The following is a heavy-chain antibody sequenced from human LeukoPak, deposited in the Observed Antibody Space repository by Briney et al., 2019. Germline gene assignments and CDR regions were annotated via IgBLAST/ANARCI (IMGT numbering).Heavy chain of an antibody. CDR1: GFTFSSYS. Sequence: GGSLRLSCAASGFTFSSYSMNWVRQAPGKGLEWVSSISSSSSYIYYADSVKGRFTISRDNAKYSLYLQMNSLRAADTAVYYCARRRRATPILFDYWGQGTLVTVSS. V-gene: IGHV3-21*01. CDR3: ARRRRATPILFDY. J-gene: IGHJ4*02. CDR2: ISSSSSYI. D-gene: IGHD5-12*01.